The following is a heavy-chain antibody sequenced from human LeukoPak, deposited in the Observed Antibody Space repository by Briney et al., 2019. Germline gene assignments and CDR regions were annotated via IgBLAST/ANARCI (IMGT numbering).Heavy chain of an antibody. J-gene: IGHJ5*02. CDR3: ARVATVTNNWFDP. CDR1: GYTFTGYY. CDR2: INPNSGGT. D-gene: IGHD4-17*01. V-gene: IGHV1-2*02. Sequence: ASVKVSCKASGYTFTGYYMHWVRQAPGQGLEWMGWINPNSGGTNYAQKFQGRVTMTRDTSISTAYMELSRLRSDDTAVYYWARVATVTNNWFDPWGQGTLVTVSS.